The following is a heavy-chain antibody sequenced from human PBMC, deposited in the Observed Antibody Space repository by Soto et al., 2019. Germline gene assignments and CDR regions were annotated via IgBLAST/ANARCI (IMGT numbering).Heavy chain of an antibody. Sequence: GGSLRLSCAASGFTFSSYAMSWVRQAPGKGLEWVSAISGSGGSTYYADSVKCRFTISRDNSKNTLYLQMNSLRAEDTAVYYCAKDSGSYPDAFDIWGQGTMVTVSS. J-gene: IGHJ3*02. CDR1: GFTFSSYA. V-gene: IGHV3-23*01. CDR2: ISGSGGST. CDR3: AKDSGSYPDAFDI. D-gene: IGHD1-26*01.